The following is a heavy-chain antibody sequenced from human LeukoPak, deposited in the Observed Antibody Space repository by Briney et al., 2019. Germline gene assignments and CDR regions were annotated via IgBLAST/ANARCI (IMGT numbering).Heavy chain of an antibody. Sequence: GGSLRLSCAASGFTFSDYYMSWIRQAPGKGLEWVSYISSSSSYTNYADSVKGRFTISRDNAKNSPYLQMNSLRAEDTAVYYCARDPGSWYPDYWGQGTLVTVSS. V-gene: IGHV3-11*06. J-gene: IGHJ4*02. CDR1: GFTFSDYY. CDR2: ISSSSSYT. CDR3: ARDPGSWYPDY. D-gene: IGHD6-13*01.